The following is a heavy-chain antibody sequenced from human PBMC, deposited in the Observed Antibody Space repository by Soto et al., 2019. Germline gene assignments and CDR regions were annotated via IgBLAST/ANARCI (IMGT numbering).Heavy chain of an antibody. CDR1: GGSVSNKTYY. Sequence: SETLSLTCSVSGGSVSNKTYYWSWIRQHPGKGLEWIGYIYYSGSTYYNPSLKSRVTISVDTSKNQFSLKLSSVTAADTAVYYCARDTPRGYSYGSFDYWGQGTLVTVSS. D-gene: IGHD5-18*01. V-gene: IGHV4-31*03. CDR3: ARDTPRGYSYGSFDY. CDR2: IYYSGST. J-gene: IGHJ4*02.